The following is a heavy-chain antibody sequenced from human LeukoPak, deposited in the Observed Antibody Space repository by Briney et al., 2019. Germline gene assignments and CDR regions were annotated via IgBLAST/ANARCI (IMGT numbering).Heavy chain of an antibody. CDR1: GGSISSYY. CDR2: IYYSGST. Sequence: SETLSLTCTVSGGSISSYYCSWIRQPPGKGREWIGYIYYSGSTNNNPSLKSRLTMSVDTSRNQFSLRLSSVTAADTAVYYCATYSSSWARFDYWGQGSLVIVSS. D-gene: IGHD6-13*01. J-gene: IGHJ4*02. V-gene: IGHV4-59*08. CDR3: ATYSSSWARFDY.